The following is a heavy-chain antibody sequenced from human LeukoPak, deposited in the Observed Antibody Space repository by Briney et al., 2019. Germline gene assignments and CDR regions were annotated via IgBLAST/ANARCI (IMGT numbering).Heavy chain of an antibody. CDR3: ASGTLGQFDY. D-gene: IGHD1-14*01. CDR1: GGSISSGSYY. V-gene: IGHV4-61*02. J-gene: IGHJ4*02. Sequence: SETLSLTCTVSGGSISSGSYYWSWIRQPAGKGLEWIGRIYTSGSTNYNPSLKSRVTISVDTSKNQFSLKLSSVTAADTAVYYCASGTLGQFDYWGQGTLVTVSS. CDR2: IYTSGST.